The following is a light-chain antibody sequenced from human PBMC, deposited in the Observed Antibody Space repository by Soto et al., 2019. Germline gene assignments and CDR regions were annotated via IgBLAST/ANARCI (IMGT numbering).Light chain of an antibody. CDR2: TNN. J-gene: IGLJ3*02. V-gene: IGLV1-44*01. CDR3: ATWDASLQSWV. Sequence: QSVLTQPPSVSGTPGQRVTISCSGSSSNIGSHLVNWYQQVPGTAPSLLIYTNNQRPSGVPDRFSDSKSGTSASLAISGLQSEDEAHYYCATWDASLQSWVFGGGTKLTVL. CDR1: SSNIGSHL.